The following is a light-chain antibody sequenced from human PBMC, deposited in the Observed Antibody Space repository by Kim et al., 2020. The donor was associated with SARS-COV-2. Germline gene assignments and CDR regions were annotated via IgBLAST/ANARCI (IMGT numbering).Light chain of an antibody. CDR1: QGISTY. CDR3: QKYNSVPLT. Sequence: ASVGNRVTITCRASQGISTYLAWYQQKPGKVPKLLIYAASTLQSGVPSRFSGRGSGTDFTLTISSLQPEDVATYYCQKYNSVPLTFGGGTKVDIK. J-gene: IGKJ4*01. V-gene: IGKV1-27*01. CDR2: AAS.